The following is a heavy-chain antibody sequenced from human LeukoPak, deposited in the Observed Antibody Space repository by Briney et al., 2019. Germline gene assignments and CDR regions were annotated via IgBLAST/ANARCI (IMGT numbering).Heavy chain of an antibody. CDR1: GGSISRGGYS. J-gene: IGHJ6*04. D-gene: IGHD3-10*02. CDR3: AELGITMIGGV. Sequence: PSETLSLTCAVSGGSISRGGYSWSWIRQPPGKGLEWIGYIYYSGSTYYNPSLKSRVTISVDTSKNQFSLKLSSVTAADTAVYYCAELGITMIGGVWGKGTTVTISS. CDR2: IYYSGST. V-gene: IGHV4-30-4*07.